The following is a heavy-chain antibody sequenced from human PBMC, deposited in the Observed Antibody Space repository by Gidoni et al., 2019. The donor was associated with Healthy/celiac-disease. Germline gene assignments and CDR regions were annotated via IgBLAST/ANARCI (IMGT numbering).Heavy chain of an antibody. D-gene: IGHD3-10*01. CDR3: ASHEPHYYYGSGSFDY. CDR1: GFTFSSYA. CDR2: ISYDGSNK. J-gene: IGHJ4*02. Sequence: QVQLVESGGGVVQPGRSLRLSCAASGFTFSSYARHWVRQAPGKGLEWVAVISYDGSNKYYADSVKGRFTISRDNSKNTLYLQMNSLRAEDTAVYYCASHEPHYYYGSGSFDYWGQGTLVTVSS. V-gene: IGHV3-30-3*01.